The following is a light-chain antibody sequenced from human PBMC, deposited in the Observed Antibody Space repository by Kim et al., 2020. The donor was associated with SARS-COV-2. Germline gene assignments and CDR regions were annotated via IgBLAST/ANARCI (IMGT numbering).Light chain of an antibody. CDR2: DAS. Sequence: EIVLTQSPATLSLSPGERATLSCRASQSVSSYLAWYQQKPGQAPRLLIYDASNKATGIPARFSGSGSGTDYTLTISSLEPEDLAVYYCQESSDSPWTFGQGTTMDIK. J-gene: IGKJ1*01. CDR3: QESSDSPWT. V-gene: IGKV3-11*01. CDR1: QSVSSY.